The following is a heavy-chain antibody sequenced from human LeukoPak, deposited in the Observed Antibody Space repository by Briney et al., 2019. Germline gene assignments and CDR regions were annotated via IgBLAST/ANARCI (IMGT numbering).Heavy chain of an antibody. V-gene: IGHV5-51*01. J-gene: IGHJ3*02. CDR2: IYPGDSDT. Sequence: GESLKISFKGSGYSFTSYWIGWVRQMPGKGLEWMGIIYPGDSDTRYSPSFQGQVTISADKSISTAYLQWSSLKASDSAMYYCATNTTFRGIHAFDIWGQGTMVTVSS. CDR1: GYSFTSYW. D-gene: IGHD3-10*01. CDR3: ATNTTFRGIHAFDI.